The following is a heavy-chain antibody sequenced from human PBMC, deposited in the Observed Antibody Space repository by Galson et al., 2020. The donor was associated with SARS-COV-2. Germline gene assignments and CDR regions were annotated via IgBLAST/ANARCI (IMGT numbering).Heavy chain of an antibody. V-gene: IGHV4-31*03. CDR1: GGSISSGGYY. CDR3: ARDGHYYDSSGYYYEDAFDI. Sequence: SQTLSLTCTVSGGSISSGGYYWSWIRQHPGKGLEWIGYIYYSGSTYYNPSLKSRVTISVDTSKNQFSLKLSSVTAADTAVYYCARDGHYYDSSGYYYEDAFDIWGQGTMVTVSS. J-gene: IGHJ3*02. CDR2: IYYSGST. D-gene: IGHD3-22*01.